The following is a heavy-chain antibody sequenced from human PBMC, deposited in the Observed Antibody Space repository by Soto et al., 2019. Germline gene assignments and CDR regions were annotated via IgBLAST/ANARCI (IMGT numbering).Heavy chain of an antibody. Sequence: SETLSLTCAVSGGSISSSNWWSWVRQPPGKGLEWIGEIYHSGSTNYNPSLKSRVTISVDKSKNQFSLKLSSVTAADTAVYYCAKVLCATAYTEMDVWGQENTVTVSS. V-gene: IGHV4-4*02. CDR1: GGSISSSNW. CDR3: AKVLCATAYTEMDV. CDR2: IYHSGST. J-gene: IGHJ6*02. D-gene: IGHD2-15*01.